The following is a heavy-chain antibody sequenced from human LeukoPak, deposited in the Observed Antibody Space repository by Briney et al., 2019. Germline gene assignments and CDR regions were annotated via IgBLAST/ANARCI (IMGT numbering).Heavy chain of an antibody. D-gene: IGHD6-13*01. Sequence: SETLSLTCTVSGGSISSYYWSWIRQPPGKGLEWIGYIYYSGCTNYNPSLKSRVTISVDTSKNQFSLKLSSVTAADTAVYYCARTVAAAGLGYFDYWGQGTLVTVSS. CDR3: ARTVAAAGLGYFDY. J-gene: IGHJ4*02. V-gene: IGHV4-59*01. CDR2: IYYSGCT. CDR1: GGSISSYY.